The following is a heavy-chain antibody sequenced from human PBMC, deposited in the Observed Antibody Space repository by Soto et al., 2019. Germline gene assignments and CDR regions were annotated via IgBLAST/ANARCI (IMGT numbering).Heavy chain of an antibody. Sequence: SETLSLTCTVSGASISGFYWSWIRKSAGKGLEWIGRIYATGTTDYNPSLKSRVMMSVDTSKKQFSLKLRSVTAADTAVYYCVRDGTKTLRDWFDPWGQGTTVTVSS. J-gene: IGHJ5*01. CDR1: GASISGFY. CDR2: IYATGTT. V-gene: IGHV4-4*07. D-gene: IGHD1-1*01. CDR3: VRDGTKTLRDWFDP.